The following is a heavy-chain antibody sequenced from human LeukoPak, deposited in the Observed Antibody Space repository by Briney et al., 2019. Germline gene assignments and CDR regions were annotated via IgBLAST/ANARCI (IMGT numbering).Heavy chain of an antibody. CDR3: ARAAYYYGSGSYRYYFGY. CDR1: GFTVSSNY. Sequence: GGSLRLSCAASGFTVSSNYMSWVRQAPGKGLEWVSVIYSGGSTYYADSVKGRFTISRHNSKNTLYLQMNSLRAEDTAVYYCARAAYYYGSGSYRYYFGYWGQGTLVTVSS. D-gene: IGHD3-10*01. CDR2: IYSGGST. V-gene: IGHV3-53*04. J-gene: IGHJ4*02.